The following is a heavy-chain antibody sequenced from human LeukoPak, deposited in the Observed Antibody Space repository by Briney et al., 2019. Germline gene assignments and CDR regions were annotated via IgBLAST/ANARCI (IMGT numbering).Heavy chain of an antibody. CDR3: ARDGGHSTDFDY. J-gene: IGHJ4*02. CDR1: GFMFSRHW. D-gene: IGHD2/OR15-2a*01. Sequence: GGSLRLSCAPSGFMFSRHWMSWVRQAPGKGPEWVANIKQDGSERYYVDSVKGRFTISRDNTKNSLYLQMNSLRAEDTAVYYCARDGGHSTDFDYWGQGTLVTVSS. V-gene: IGHV3-7*01. CDR2: IKQDGSER.